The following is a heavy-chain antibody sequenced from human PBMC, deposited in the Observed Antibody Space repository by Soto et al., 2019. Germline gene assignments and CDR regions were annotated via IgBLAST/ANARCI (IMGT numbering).Heavy chain of an antibody. V-gene: IGHV4-59*08. CDR2: IFYTGST. Sequence: SETLSLTCTVSDGSISSYYWGWIRQPPGKGLEWIGYIFYTGSTNYNPSLKSRVTISVDTSKNQFSLKLSSVTAADTAVYYCARQVTMVRGLDAFDIWGQGTMVTVSS. CDR1: DGSISSYY. CDR3: ARQVTMVRGLDAFDI. J-gene: IGHJ3*02. D-gene: IGHD3-10*01.